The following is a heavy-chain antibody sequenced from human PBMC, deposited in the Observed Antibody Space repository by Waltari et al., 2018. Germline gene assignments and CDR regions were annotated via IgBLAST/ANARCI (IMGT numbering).Heavy chain of an antibody. CDR3: AKSRGFEY. V-gene: IGHV3-7*01. CDR2: INYDGSQK. Sequence: EVQLVESGGGLVEPGGSLRLSCGDSGFTFSRYWMSWGRQTPGSGLEWVANINYDGSQKYYVDSVKGRFTISRDNAKNSVYLQMNSRRVEDTAVYYCAKSRGFEYWGQGTLITVSS. J-gene: IGHJ4*02. D-gene: IGHD2-2*01. CDR1: GFTFSRYW.